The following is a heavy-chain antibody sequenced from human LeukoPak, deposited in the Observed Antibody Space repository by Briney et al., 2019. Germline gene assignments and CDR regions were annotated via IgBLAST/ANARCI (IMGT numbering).Heavy chain of an antibody. V-gene: IGHV3-74*01. Sequence: GGSLRLSCAASGFTFSIYWMHWVRQAPGKGLVWFSRISSEGSSTTYADSVKGRFTISRDNAKDTLYLQMNSLRAEDTAVYYCAKDQVRQGYSSGWYPFDYWGQGTLVTVSS. CDR1: GFTFSIYW. D-gene: IGHD6-19*01. CDR2: ISSEGSST. J-gene: IGHJ4*02. CDR3: AKDQVRQGYSSGWYPFDY.